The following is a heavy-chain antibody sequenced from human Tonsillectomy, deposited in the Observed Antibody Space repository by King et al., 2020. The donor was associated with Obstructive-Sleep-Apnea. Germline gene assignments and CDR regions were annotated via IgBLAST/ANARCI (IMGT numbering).Heavy chain of an antibody. CDR1: GFSVSNNY. CDR2: VYSGGGT. D-gene: IGHD5-24*01. V-gene: IGHV3-66*01. CDR3: ASVVVEMASHYYYYYAMDV. Sequence: EVQLVESGGGLVQPGGSLRLSCAASGFSVSNNYVSWVRQAPGKGLEWVSVVYSGGGTYYADSVKGRFSISRDTSKNMVFLQMNSLRADDTAVYYCASVVVEMASHYYYYYAMDVWGQGITVTVSS. J-gene: IGHJ6*02.